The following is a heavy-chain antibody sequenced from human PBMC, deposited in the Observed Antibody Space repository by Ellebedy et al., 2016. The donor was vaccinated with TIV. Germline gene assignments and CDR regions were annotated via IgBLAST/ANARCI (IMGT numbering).Heavy chain of an antibody. Sequence: GGSLRLXXAASGFTFSSYAMHWVRQAPGKGLEWVAFISYDGSNKYYADSVKGRFTISRDNSKNTLYLQINSLRAEDTAVFYCARDHQLELDYWGQGTLVTVSS. J-gene: IGHJ4*02. CDR3: ARDHQLELDY. CDR2: ISYDGSNK. D-gene: IGHD1-7*01. CDR1: GFTFSSYA. V-gene: IGHV3-30-3*01.